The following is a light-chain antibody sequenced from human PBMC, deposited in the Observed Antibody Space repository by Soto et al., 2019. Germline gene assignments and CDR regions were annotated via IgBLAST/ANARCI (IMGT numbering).Light chain of an antibody. J-gene: IGKJ1*01. Sequence: EVVMTQSPATLSVSPGERVTLACRASQSVGNDLAWYQQTRGQAPRLLLYGASTTATGIPGRFSGSRSGTEFTLTIDSLQFEDFAIYYCQQYNDGPPWTFGQGTLLEIK. CDR1: QSVGND. CDR2: GAS. V-gene: IGKV3D-15*01. CDR3: QQYNDGPPWT.